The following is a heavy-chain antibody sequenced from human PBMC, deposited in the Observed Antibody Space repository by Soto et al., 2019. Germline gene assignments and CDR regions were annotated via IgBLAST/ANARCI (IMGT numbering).Heavy chain of an antibody. V-gene: IGHV3-30*18. Sequence: PAGSLRLSCAASGFTLSNYGMHCVRQAPGKGLEWLALISYDGSNKYYADSVKGRFTISRDNSKNTLYLQMNSLRAEDTAVYYCAKDDGNYYDSSGYYFDYWGQGTLVTVSS. CDR3: AKDDGNYYDSSGYYFDY. J-gene: IGHJ4*02. CDR1: GFTLSNYG. CDR2: ISYDGSNK. D-gene: IGHD3-22*01.